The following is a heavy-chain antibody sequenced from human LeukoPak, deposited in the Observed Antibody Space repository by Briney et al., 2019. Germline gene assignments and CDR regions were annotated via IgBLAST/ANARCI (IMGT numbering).Heavy chain of an antibody. V-gene: IGHV3-23*01. Sequence: GGSLRLSCAASGFTFSSYAMIWVRHAPGKGLELVSAISGSGGDTYYADSVKGRFTIFRDNSKNTVYLRMNSLRAEDTAVYYCAKDPWGSRGYFDYWGQGTLVTVSS. CDR2: ISGSGGDT. J-gene: IGHJ4*02. CDR1: GFTFSSYA. D-gene: IGHD7-27*01. CDR3: AKDPWGSRGYFDY.